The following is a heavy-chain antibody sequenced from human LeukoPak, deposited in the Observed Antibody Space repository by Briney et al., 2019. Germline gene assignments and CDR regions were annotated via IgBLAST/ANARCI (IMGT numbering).Heavy chain of an antibody. V-gene: IGHV3-23*01. J-gene: IGHJ6*03. Sequence: GGSLRLSCAASGFTFSTYAMKWVRQAPGKGLEWVSEIGASGGGTHYADSVKGRFTISRDNSKNTLYLQMNSLRAEDTAVYYCAKDAGRYYYYYYMDVWGKGTTVTISS. CDR2: IGASGGGT. CDR3: AKDAGRYYYYYYMDV. D-gene: IGHD1-14*01. CDR1: GFTFSTYA.